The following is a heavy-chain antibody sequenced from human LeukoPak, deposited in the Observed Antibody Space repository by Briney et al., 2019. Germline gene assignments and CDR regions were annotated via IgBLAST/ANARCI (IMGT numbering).Heavy chain of an antibody. CDR2: FNPAYGET. CDR1: GYTLTELS. D-gene: IGHD3-3*01. J-gene: IGHJ4*02. Sequence: GASVKVSCKVSGYTLTELSMQWVRQPPAKGLEWMGGFNPAYGETIYAQMFQGRCTMTGDTSTDTAFMELDIRGSGGPAVYYCATYYDVLSGYYSSRSFDYWGQGTLVTVSS. V-gene: IGHV1-24*01. CDR3: ATYYDVLSGYYSSRSFDY.